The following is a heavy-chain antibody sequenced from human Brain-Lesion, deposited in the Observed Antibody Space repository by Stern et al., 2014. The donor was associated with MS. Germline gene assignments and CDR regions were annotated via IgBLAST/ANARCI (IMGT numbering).Heavy chain of an antibody. CDR1: GGPISSHSYY. D-gene: IGHD4-17*01. J-gene: IGHJ4*02. CDR2: IYASGNT. V-gene: IGHV4-61*02. Sequence: VQLVESGPGLVKPSQTLSLTCTVSGGPISSHSYYWSWIRQPAGKGLEWIGRIYASGNTNYTPSLRSRFAISEDPSKNQLPLSLSAGTASDTAVYYCARDYGDLEFDLWGQGTLVTVSS. CDR3: ARDYGDLEFDL.